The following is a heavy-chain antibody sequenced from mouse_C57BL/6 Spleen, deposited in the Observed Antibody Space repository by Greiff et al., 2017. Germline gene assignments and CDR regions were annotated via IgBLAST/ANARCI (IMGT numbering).Heavy chain of an antibody. D-gene: IGHD2-3*01. CDR1: GYSITSGYY. CDR3: ARDDYDGYYDYFDY. V-gene: IGHV3-6*01. Sequence: EVKLEESGPGLVKPSQSLSLTCSVTGYSITSGYYWNWIRQFPGNKLEWMGYISYDGSNNYNPSLKNRISITRDTSKNQFFLKLNSVTTEDTATYYCARDDYDGYYDYFDYWGQGTTLTVSS. J-gene: IGHJ2*01. CDR2: ISYDGSN.